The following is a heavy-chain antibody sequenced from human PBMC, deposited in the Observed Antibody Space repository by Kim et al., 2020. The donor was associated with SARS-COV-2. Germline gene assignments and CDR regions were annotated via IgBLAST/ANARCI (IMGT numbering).Heavy chain of an antibody. CDR2: INPSGGST. Sequence: ASVKVSCKASGYTFTSYYMHWVRQAPGQGLEWMGIINPSGGSTSYAQKFQGRVTMTRDTSTSTVYMELSSLRSEDTAVYYCARIGAYCGGDCYSDIDYWGQGTLVTVSS. D-gene: IGHD2-21*02. CDR1: GYTFTSYY. CDR3: ARIGAYCGGDCYSDIDY. V-gene: IGHV1-46*01. J-gene: IGHJ4*02.